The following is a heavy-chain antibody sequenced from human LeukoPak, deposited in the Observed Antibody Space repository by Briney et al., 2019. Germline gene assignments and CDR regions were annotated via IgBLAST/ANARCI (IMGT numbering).Heavy chain of an antibody. V-gene: IGHV3-30*02. D-gene: IGHD3-22*01. Sequence: GGSLRLSCVASGFTFSRFGMHWVRQAPGKGLEWVTFIRTDGSIKYYADSVQGRFTISRDNSKNTLDLQMSSLRAEDTAVYYCAKDGDDCIEHWGQGTLVTVSS. CDR3: AKDGDDCIEH. J-gene: IGHJ4*02. CDR2: IRTDGSIK. CDR1: GFTFSRFG.